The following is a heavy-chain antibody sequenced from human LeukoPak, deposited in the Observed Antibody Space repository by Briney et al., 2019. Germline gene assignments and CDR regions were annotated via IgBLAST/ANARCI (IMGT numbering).Heavy chain of an antibody. CDR1: GGSISSYY. V-gene: IGHV4-59*01. Sequence: SETLSLTCTVSGGSISSYYWSWIRQPPGKGLEWIGYIYYSGSTNYNPSLKSRVTISVDTSKNQFSLKLSSVTAADTAVYHCARAYSGSYSPFDYWGQGTLVTVSS. D-gene: IGHD1-26*01. CDR2: IYYSGST. J-gene: IGHJ4*02. CDR3: ARAYSGSYSPFDY.